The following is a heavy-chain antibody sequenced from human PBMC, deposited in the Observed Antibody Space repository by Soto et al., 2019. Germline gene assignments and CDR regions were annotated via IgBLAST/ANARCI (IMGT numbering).Heavy chain of an antibody. CDR3: AREKSSGYYYDY. V-gene: IGHV1-8*01. J-gene: IGHJ4*02. CDR1: GYTFPSYD. Sequence: ASVKVSCKASGYTFPSYDINWVRQATGQGLEWMGWMNPNSANTAYAQKFQGRVTMTRNTSISTAYMELSSLRSEDTAVYYCAREKSSGYYYDYWGQGTLVTVSS. D-gene: IGHD3-22*01. CDR2: MNPNSANT.